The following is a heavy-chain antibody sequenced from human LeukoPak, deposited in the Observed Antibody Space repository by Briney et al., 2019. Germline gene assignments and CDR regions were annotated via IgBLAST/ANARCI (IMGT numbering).Heavy chain of an antibody. J-gene: IGHJ4*02. CDR3: TRGGELMNF. CDR2: IYDSGST. Sequence: SETLSLTCTVSGGSISNYYWSWIRQPPGKGLEWIGYIYDSGSTNYNPSLKSRVTISVDTSKNQFSLKLSSVTAADTAVYYCTRGGELMNFWGQGTLVTVSS. V-gene: IGHV4-59*08. CDR1: GGSISNYY. D-gene: IGHD1-26*01.